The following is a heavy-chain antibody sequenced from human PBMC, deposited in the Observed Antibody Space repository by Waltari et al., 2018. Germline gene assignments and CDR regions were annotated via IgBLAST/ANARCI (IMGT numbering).Heavy chain of an antibody. CDR2: IYHSGST. J-gene: IGHJ4*02. CDR1: GYSISSGYY. CDR3: ARLVLYYSSGWWGYFDY. D-gene: IGHD6-19*01. Sequence: QVQLQESGPGLVKPSETLSLTCAVSGYSISSGYYWGWIRQPPGKGLEWIGSIYHSGSTYYNPALKSRVTISVDTSKNQFSLKLSSVTAADTAVYYWARLVLYYSSGWWGYFDYWGQGTLVTVSS. V-gene: IGHV4-38-2*01.